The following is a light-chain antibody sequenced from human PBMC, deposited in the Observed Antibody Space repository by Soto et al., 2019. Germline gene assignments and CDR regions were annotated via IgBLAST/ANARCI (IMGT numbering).Light chain of an antibody. Sequence: EIVMTQSPATLSVSPGGRATLSCRASQSVSSNLAWYQQKPGQAPRLLIFGASSRAPGIPDRFSGSASGTDFTLSISRLEPEDFAVYYCQQYGSSPRTFGQGTKVDIK. J-gene: IGKJ1*01. CDR2: GAS. CDR3: QQYGSSPRT. CDR1: QSVSSN. V-gene: IGKV3-20*01.